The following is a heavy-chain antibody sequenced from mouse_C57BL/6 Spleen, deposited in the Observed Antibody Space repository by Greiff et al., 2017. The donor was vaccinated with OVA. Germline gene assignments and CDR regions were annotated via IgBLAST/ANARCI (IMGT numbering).Heavy chain of an antibody. D-gene: IGHD4-1*01. CDR3: ARKRLGPYYFDY. CDR2: IYPGSGST. V-gene: IGHV1-55*01. J-gene: IGHJ2*01. Sequence: QVHVKQSGAELVKPGASVKMSCKASGYTFTSYWITWVKQRPGQGLEWIGDIYPGSGSTNYNEKFKSKATLTVDTSSSTAYMQLSSLTSEDSAVYYCARKRLGPYYFDYWGQGTTLTVSS. CDR1: GYTFTSYW.